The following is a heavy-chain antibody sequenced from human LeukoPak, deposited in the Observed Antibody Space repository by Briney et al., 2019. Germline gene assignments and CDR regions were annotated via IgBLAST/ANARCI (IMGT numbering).Heavy chain of an antibody. CDR3: HRGQWPAYDYYYYGMDV. D-gene: IGHD6-19*01. V-gene: IGHV3-23*01. Sequence: GGSLRLSCAASGFTFSSYAMSWVRQAPGKGLEWVSAISGSGGSTYYVDSVKGRFTISRDNSKNTLYLQMNSLRAEDTAVYYCHRGQWPAYDYYYYGMDVWGQGTTVTVSS. J-gene: IGHJ6*02. CDR1: GFTFSSYA. CDR2: ISGSGGST.